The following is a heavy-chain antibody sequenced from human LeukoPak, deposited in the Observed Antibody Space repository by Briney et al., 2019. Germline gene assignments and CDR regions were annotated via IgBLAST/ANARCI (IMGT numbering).Heavy chain of an antibody. CDR3: ARGRDYYDCSGPLGY. CDR1: GGSFSGYY. Sequence: SETLSLTCAVYGGSFSGYYWSWIRQPPGKGLEWIGEINHSGSTNYNPSLKSRVTISVDTSKNQFSLKLSSVTAADTAVYYCARGRDYYDCSGPLGYWGQGTLVTVSS. V-gene: IGHV4-34*01. CDR2: INHSGST. J-gene: IGHJ4*02. D-gene: IGHD3-22*01.